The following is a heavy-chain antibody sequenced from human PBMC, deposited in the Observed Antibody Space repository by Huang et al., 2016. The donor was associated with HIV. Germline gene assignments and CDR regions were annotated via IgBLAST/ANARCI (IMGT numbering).Heavy chain of an antibody. D-gene: IGHD2-2*01. J-gene: IGHJ3*02. CDR1: GYTFTSYG. CDR2: ISAYNGVT. V-gene: IGHV1-18*01. CDR3: ARDSPLLGVVIVVVPTAPNAFDI. Sequence: QVQLVQSGVEVKKPGASVKVSCKASGYTFTSYGISWVRQAPGQGLEWMGWISAYNGVTNYAQNVQGRVTMTTATSTSTAYMELRSLRSDDTAVYYCARDSPLLGVVIVVVPTAPNAFDIWGQGTMVTVSS.